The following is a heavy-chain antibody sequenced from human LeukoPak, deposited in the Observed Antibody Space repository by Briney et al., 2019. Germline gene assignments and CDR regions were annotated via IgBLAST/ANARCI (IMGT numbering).Heavy chain of an antibody. CDR2: INPNSGGT. J-gene: IGHJ6*02. D-gene: IGHD3-9*01. Sequence: SVKVSCKASGYTFTGYYMHWVRQAPGQGLEWMGWINPNSGGTNYAQKFQGRVTMTRDTSISTAYMELSRLRSDDTAVYYCARVLTSYYYYGMDVWGQGTTVTVSS. CDR1: GYTFTGYY. V-gene: IGHV1-2*02. CDR3: ARVLTSYYYYGMDV.